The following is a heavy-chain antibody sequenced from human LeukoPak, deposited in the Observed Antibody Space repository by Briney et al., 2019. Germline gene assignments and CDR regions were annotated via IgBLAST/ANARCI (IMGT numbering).Heavy chain of an antibody. CDR3: ARQGGDWGGLPDFDY. Sequence: PGRSLRLSCAASGFIFSSYGMHWVRQAPGKGLEWVSSISISSSYIYYADSVKGRFTISRDNAKNSLYLQMNSLRAEDTAVYYCARQGGDWGGLPDFDYWGQGTLVTVSS. V-gene: IGHV3-21*01. CDR2: ISISSSYI. CDR1: GFIFSSYG. J-gene: IGHJ4*02. D-gene: IGHD2-21*02.